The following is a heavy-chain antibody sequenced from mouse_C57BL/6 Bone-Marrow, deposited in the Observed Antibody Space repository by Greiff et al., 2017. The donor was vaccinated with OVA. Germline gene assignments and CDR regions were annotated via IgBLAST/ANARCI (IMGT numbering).Heavy chain of an antibody. D-gene: IGHD1-1*01. V-gene: IGHV1-5*01. CDR1: GYTFTSYW. CDR3: TRWDYGSSAFAY. Sequence: VQLQQSGTVLARPGASVKMSCKTSGYTFTSYWMHWVKQRPGQGLEWIGVIYPGNSDTSYNQKFKGKAKLTAVTSASTAYMELSSLTNEDSAVYFCTRWDYGSSAFAYWGQGPLVTVSA. CDR2: IYPGNSDT. J-gene: IGHJ3*01.